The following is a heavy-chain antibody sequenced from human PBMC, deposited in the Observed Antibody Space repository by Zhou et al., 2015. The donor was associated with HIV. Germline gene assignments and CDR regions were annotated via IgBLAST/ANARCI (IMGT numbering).Heavy chain of an antibody. Sequence: QVQLVQSGAEVKKPGSSVKVSCKASGGTFSSYAISWVRQAPGQGLEWMGGIIPIFGTANYAQKFQGRVTITADESTSTAYMELSSLRSEDTAVYYCARAGVDTAMVGGLGAFDIWGQGTMVTVSS. J-gene: IGHJ3*02. V-gene: IGHV1-69*12. D-gene: IGHD5-18*01. CDR3: ARAGVDTAMVGGLGAFDI. CDR2: IIPIFGTA. CDR1: GGTFSSYA.